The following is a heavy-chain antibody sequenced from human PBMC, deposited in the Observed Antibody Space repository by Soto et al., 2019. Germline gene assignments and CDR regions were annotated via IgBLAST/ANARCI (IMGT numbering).Heavy chain of an antibody. CDR2: INPSGGST. CDR1: GYTFTSYY. CDR3: ARVLAARRYYYGMDV. V-gene: IGHV1-46*01. D-gene: IGHD6-6*01. J-gene: IGHJ6*02. Sequence: QVQLVQSGAEVKKPGASVKVSRKASGYTFTSYYMHWVRQAPGQGLEWMGIINPSGGSTSYAQKFQGRVTMTRDTSTSTVYMELSSLRSEDTAVYYCARVLAARRYYYGMDVWGQGTTVTVSS.